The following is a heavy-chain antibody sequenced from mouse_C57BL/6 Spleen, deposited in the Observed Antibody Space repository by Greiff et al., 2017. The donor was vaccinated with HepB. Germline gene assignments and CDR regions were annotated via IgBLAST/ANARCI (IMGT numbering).Heavy chain of an antibody. J-gene: IGHJ1*03. Sequence: EVKLQESGGGLVKPGGSLKLSCAASGFTFSDYGMHWVRQAPEKGLEWVAYISSGSSTIYYADTVKGRFTISRDNAKNTLFLQMTSLRSEDTAMYYCARPHDGYYSYWYFDVWGTGTTVTVSS. CDR2: ISSGSSTI. D-gene: IGHD2-3*01. CDR3: ARPHDGYYSYWYFDV. CDR1: GFTFSDYG. V-gene: IGHV5-17*01.